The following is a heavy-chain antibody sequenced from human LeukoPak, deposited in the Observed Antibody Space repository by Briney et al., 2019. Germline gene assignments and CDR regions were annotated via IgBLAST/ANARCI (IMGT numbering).Heavy chain of an antibody. CDR1: GYTFTGYY. Sequence: GASVKVSCKASGYTFTGYYMHWVRQAPGQGLEWMGRINPNSGGTNYAQKFQGRVTMTRDTSISTAYMELSRLRSDDTAVYYCARPYYDSSGYSQWGQGTLVTVSS. V-gene: IGHV1-2*06. J-gene: IGHJ4*02. CDR2: INPNSGGT. D-gene: IGHD3-22*01. CDR3: ARPYYDSSGYSQ.